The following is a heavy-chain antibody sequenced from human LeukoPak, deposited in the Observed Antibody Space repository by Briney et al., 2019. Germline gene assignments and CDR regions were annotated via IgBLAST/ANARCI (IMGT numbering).Heavy chain of an antibody. CDR1: GGSFSGYY. CDR2: INHSGST. J-gene: IGHJ2*01. CDR3: ARSPYCSGGSCYSLDWYFDL. V-gene: IGHV4-34*01. D-gene: IGHD2-15*01. Sequence: PSETLSLTCAVYGGSFSGYYWSWIRQPPGKGLEWIGEINHSGSTNYNPSLKSRVTISVDTSKNQFPLKLSSVTAADTAVYYCARSPYCSGGSCYSLDWYFDLWGRGTLVTVSS.